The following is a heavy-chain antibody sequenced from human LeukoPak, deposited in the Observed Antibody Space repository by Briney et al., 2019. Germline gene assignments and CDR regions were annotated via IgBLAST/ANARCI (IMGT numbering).Heavy chain of an antibody. CDR3: ARMKGIAAAGNFDY. J-gene: IGHJ4*02. V-gene: IGHV1-2*02. D-gene: IGHD6-13*01. Sequence: ASVKVSCKASVYTFTGYNMHWVRQAPGQGLEWMGWINPNSGGTNYAQKFQGRVTMTRDTSISTAYMELSRLRSDDTAVYYCARMKGIAAAGNFDYWGQGTLVTVSS. CDR1: VYTFTGYN. CDR2: INPNSGGT.